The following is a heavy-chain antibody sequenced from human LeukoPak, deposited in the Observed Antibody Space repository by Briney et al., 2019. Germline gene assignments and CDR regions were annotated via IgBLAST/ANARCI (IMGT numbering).Heavy chain of an antibody. CDR1: GFTFDDYA. D-gene: IGHD5-18*01. Sequence: GGSLRLSCAASGFTFDDYAMHWVRQAPGKGLEWVPGISWNSGSIGYADSVKGRFTISRDNAKNSLYLQMNSLRAEDMALYYCAKAVDTAMVISAFDIWGQGTMVTVSS. CDR3: AKAVDTAMVISAFDI. J-gene: IGHJ3*02. CDR2: ISWNSGSI. V-gene: IGHV3-9*03.